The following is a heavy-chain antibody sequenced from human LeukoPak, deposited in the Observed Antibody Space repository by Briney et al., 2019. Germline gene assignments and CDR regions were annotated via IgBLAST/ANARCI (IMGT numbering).Heavy chain of an antibody. D-gene: IGHD3-16*01. J-gene: IGHJ4*02. V-gene: IGHV3-15*01. Sequence: GGSLRLSCAASGFTFSNAWMSWVRQAPGKGLEWVGRIKSKTDGGTTDYAAPVKGRFTISRDDSKNTLYLQMNSLKTEDTAVYYCTTGPPYDYVWGSYSPTRPDYWGQGTLVTVSS. CDR3: TTGPPYDYVWGSYSPTRPDY. CDR2: IKSKTDGGTT. CDR1: GFTFSNAW.